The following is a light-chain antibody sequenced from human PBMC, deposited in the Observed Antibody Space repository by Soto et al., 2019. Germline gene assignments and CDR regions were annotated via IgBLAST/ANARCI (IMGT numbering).Light chain of an antibody. Sequence: ELVLTQSPATLSLSPGERATLSCRASQSVSSSLAWYQQKPGQAPRLLIYDASNRATGIPARFSGSGSGTDFTLTISSLEPEDFAVYYCQQRSSWPPWTFGQGTKVDIK. V-gene: IGKV3-11*01. CDR2: DAS. CDR3: QQRSSWPPWT. CDR1: QSVSSS. J-gene: IGKJ1*01.